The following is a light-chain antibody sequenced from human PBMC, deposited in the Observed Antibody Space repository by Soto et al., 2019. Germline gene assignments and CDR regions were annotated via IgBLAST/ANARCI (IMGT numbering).Light chain of an antibody. V-gene: IGKV3-20*01. Sequence: EIVLTQSPATLSVSAGGTVTLSCRASQSIRTNVAWYQQIPGQAPRLLIYGASSRATGIPDRFSGSGSGTDFTLTISRLEPEDFAVYYCQQYGSSPITFGQGTRLEIK. J-gene: IGKJ5*01. CDR3: QQYGSSPIT. CDR2: GAS. CDR1: QSIRTN.